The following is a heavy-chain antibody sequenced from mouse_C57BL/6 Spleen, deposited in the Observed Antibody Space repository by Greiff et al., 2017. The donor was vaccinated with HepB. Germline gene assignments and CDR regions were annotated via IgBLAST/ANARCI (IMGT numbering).Heavy chain of an antibody. Sequence: VQLQQSGPELVKPGASVKISCKASGYAFSSSWMNWVKQRPGKGLEWIGRIYPGDGDTNYNGKFKGKATLTADKSSSTAYMQLSSLTSEDSAVYFCARPPGSSGYYFDYWGQGTTLTVSS. CDR2: IYPGDGDT. J-gene: IGHJ2*01. CDR3: ARPPGSSGYYFDY. CDR1: GYAFSSSW. V-gene: IGHV1-82*01. D-gene: IGHD3-2*02.